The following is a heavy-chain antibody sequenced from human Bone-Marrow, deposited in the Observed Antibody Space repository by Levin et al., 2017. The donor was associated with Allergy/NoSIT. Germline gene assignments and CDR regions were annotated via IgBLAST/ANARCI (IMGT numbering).Heavy chain of an antibody. CDR3: ASEQQLVQLPFDY. D-gene: IGHD6-13*01. Sequence: GGSLRLSCAASGFTFSSYSMNWVRQAPGKGLEWVSSISSSSSYIYYADSVKGRFTISRDNAKNSLYLQMNSLRAEDTAVYYCASEQQLVQLPFDYWGQGTLVTVSS. V-gene: IGHV3-21*01. CDR2: ISSSSSYI. J-gene: IGHJ4*02. CDR1: GFTFSSYS.